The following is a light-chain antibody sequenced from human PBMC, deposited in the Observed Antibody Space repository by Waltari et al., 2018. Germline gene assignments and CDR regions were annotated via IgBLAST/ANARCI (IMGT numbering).Light chain of an antibody. CDR1: SYNTGAGYD. CDR2: CNG. V-gene: IGLV1-40*01. J-gene: IGLJ2*01. Sequence: QSVLTQPPSVSGAPGQRVTISCTGSSYNTGAGYDVNWYQQLPGTAPKLLIYCNGNRRSGFPYRFSGSKSGASASLAISGRQAEDEAEYYCQAYDRSLSGSVFGGGTKLTVL. CDR3: QAYDRSLSGSV.